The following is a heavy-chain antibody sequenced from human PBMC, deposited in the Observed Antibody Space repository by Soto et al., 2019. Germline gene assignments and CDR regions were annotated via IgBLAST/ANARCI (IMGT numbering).Heavy chain of an antibody. CDR1: GYTFTSYA. CDR2: INADNGNT. J-gene: IGHJ6*02. V-gene: IGHV1-3*01. Sequence: GASVKVSCKASGYTFTSYAMHWVRQAPGQRLEWMGWINADNGNTNYSQKFQGRVTITRDTSASTAYMELRSLRSDDTAVYYCARDSAVAGTVYYYGMDVWGQGTTVTVSS. D-gene: IGHD6-19*01. CDR3: ARDSAVAGTVYYYGMDV.